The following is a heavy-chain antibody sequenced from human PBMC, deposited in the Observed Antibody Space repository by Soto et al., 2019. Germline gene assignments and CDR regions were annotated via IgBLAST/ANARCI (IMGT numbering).Heavy chain of an antibody. V-gene: IGHV3-11*05. J-gene: IGHJ4*02. CDR2: ITSSSSYT. D-gene: IGHD3-22*01. Sequence: QVQLVESGGGLVKPGGSLRLSCAASGFTFSDYYMSWIRQAPGKGLEWGSYITSSSSYTIYADSVRGRFTISRDNAKNSLFLQMNSLRAEDTAVYSCARADHYDTSGYWKWGQGTLVTVSS. CDR3: ARADHYDTSGYWK. CDR1: GFTFSDYY.